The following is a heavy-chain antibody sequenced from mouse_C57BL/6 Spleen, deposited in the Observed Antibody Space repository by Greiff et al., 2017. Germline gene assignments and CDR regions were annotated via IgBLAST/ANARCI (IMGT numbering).Heavy chain of an antibody. V-gene: IGHV5-17*01. Sequence: EVKLVESGGGLVKPGGSLKLSCAASGFTFSDYGMHWVRQAPEKGLEWVAYISSGSSTISYADTVKGRFTISRDNAKNTLFLQMTSLRSEDTAMYYCARSELPYAMDYWGQGTSVTVSS. J-gene: IGHJ4*01. CDR1: GFTFSDYG. CDR2: ISSGSSTI. CDR3: ARSELPYAMDY. D-gene: IGHD2-1*01.